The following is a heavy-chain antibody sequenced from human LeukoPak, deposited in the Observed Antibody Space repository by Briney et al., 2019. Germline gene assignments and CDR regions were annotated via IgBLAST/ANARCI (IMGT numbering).Heavy chain of an antibody. V-gene: IGHV4-61*02. CDR1: RGSISSGSYY. Sequence: PSQTLSLTCTVSRGSISSGSYYWSWIRQPAGKGLEWIGRIYTSGSTNYNPSLKSRVTISVDTSKNQFSLKLNSVTAADTAVYYCARGPHSSSLRNWFDPWGQGTLVTVSS. CDR2: IYTSGST. J-gene: IGHJ5*02. CDR3: ARGPHSSSLRNWFDP. D-gene: IGHD6-6*01.